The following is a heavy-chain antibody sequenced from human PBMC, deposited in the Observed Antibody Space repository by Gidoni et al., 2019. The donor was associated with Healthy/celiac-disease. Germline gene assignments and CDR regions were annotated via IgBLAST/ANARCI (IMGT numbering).Heavy chain of an antibody. D-gene: IGHD3-9*01. V-gene: IGHV1-69*01. CDR3: AHDILTGYYRPDNAFDI. CDR2: IIPIFGTA. J-gene: IGHJ3*02. Sequence: QVQLVQSGAEVKKPGSSVKVSCKASGGTFSSHAISWVRQAPGQGLEWRGGIIPIFGTANYAQKFQGRVTITADESTSTAYMELSSLRSEDTAVYYCAHDILTGYYRPDNAFDIWGQGTMVTVSS. CDR1: GGTFSSHA.